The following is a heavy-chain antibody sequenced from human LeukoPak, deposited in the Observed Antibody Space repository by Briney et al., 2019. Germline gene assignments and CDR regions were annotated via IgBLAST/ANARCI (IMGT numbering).Heavy chain of an antibody. J-gene: IGHJ4*02. D-gene: IGHD1-26*01. CDR1: GGPISSYY. CDR3: ARAVGATSNVDY. Sequence: PSETLSLTCTVSGGPISSYYWSWIRQPPGKGLEWIGYIYNSGRTNYNPSLKSRVTISVDTSKNQFSLKLSSVTAADTAVYYCARAVGATSNVDYWGQGTLVTVSS. V-gene: IGHV4-59*01. CDR2: IYNSGRT.